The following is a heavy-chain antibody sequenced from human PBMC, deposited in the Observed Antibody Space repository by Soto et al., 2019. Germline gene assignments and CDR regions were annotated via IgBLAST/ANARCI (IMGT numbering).Heavy chain of an antibody. J-gene: IGHJ4*02. Sequence: EVQLLESGGGLVQPGVSLRLSCAASGFTFSSYAMTWVRQAPGKGLEWVSTISRSGDSTYYRDSVKGRFTISRDNSKNTVYLHMNSLRAEDTAGYYCAKTDKFNPQSSGWANRFDYWGQGTLVTVSS. V-gene: IGHV3-23*01. D-gene: IGHD6-19*01. CDR1: GFTFSSYA. CDR2: ISRSGDST. CDR3: AKTDKFNPQSSGWANRFDY.